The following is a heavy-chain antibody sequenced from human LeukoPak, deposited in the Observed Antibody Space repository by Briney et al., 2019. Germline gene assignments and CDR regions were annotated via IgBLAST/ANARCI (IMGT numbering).Heavy chain of an antibody. V-gene: IGHV4-31*03. CDR1: GGSISSGGYY. D-gene: IGHD3-3*01. CDR2: IYYSGST. J-gene: IGHJ6*02. Sequence: SETLSLTCTVSGGSISSGGYYWSWIRQHPGKGLEWIGYIYYSGSTYYNPSLKSRVTISVDTSKNQFSLKLSSVTAADTAVYYCARDLHDFWSGYHPGMDVWGQGTTVTVSS. CDR3: ARDLHDFWSGYHPGMDV.